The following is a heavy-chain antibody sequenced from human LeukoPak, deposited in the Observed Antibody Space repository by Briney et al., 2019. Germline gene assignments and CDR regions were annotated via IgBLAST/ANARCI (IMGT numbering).Heavy chain of an antibody. J-gene: IGHJ4*02. CDR3: AKLLSSTYVKSPSDY. Sequence: GGSLRLFCAASGFTFSSYAMSWVRQAPGKGLEWVSVISGSGGSTYYADSVKGRFTISRDNSKNTLYLQMNSLRAEDTAVYYCAKLLSSTYVKSPSDYWGQGNPGHRLL. V-gene: IGHV3-23*01. CDR2: ISGSGGST. D-gene: IGHD2-2*01. CDR1: GFTFSSYA.